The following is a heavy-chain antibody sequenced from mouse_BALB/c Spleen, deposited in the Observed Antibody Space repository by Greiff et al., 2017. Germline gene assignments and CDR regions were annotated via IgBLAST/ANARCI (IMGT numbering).Heavy chain of an antibody. CDR1: GYSITSDYA. D-gene: IGHD4-1*01. CDR3: ARPGLYYAMDY. Sequence: EVKLVESGPGLVKPSQSLSLTCTVTGYSITSDYAWNWIRQFPGNKLEWMGYISYSGSTSYNPSLKSRISITRDTSKNQFFLQLNSVTTEDTATYDCARPGLYYAMDYWGQGTSVTVSS. CDR2: ISYSGST. J-gene: IGHJ4*01. V-gene: IGHV3-2*02.